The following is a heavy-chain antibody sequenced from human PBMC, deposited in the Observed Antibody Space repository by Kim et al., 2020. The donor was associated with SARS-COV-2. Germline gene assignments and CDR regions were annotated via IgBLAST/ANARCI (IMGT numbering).Heavy chain of an antibody. CDR2: ISSSSSYT. V-gene: IGHV3-11*05. CDR3: ASDPNSSGWYW. Sequence: GGSLRLSCAASGFTFSDYYMSWIRQAPGKGLEWVSYISSSSSYTNYADSVKGRFTISRDNAKNSLYLQMNSLRAEDTAVYYCASDPNSSGWYWWGQGTLVTVSS. J-gene: IGHJ4*02. D-gene: IGHD6-19*01. CDR1: GFTFSDYY.